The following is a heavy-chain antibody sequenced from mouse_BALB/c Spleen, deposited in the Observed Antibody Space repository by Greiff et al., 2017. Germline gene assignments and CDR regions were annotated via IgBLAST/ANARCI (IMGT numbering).Heavy chain of an antibody. CDR2: IWSGGST. V-gene: IGHV2-2*02. J-gene: IGHJ4*01. Sequence: VQGVESGPGLVQPSQSLSITCTVSGFSLTSYGVHWVRQSPGKGLEWLGVIWSGGSTDYNAAFISRLSISKDNSKSQVFFKMNSLQANDTAIYYCARTMGLRLYYAMDYWGQGTSVTVSS. D-gene: IGHD2-4*01. CDR1: GFSLTSYG. CDR3: ARTMGLRLYYAMDY.